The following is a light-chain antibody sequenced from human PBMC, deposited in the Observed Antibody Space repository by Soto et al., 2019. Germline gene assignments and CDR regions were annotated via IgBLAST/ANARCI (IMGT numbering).Light chain of an antibody. Sequence: EIVLTQSPGTLSLSPGERATLSCRASQSISSYVAWYQQKPGQAPRVLIYDSSSRATGVPDRFSGSGSGTDFTLTISRLEPEDFAVYYCQQYVDSPETFGGGTKAEIK. CDR2: DSS. CDR1: QSISSY. V-gene: IGKV3-20*01. CDR3: QQYVDSPET. J-gene: IGKJ4*01.